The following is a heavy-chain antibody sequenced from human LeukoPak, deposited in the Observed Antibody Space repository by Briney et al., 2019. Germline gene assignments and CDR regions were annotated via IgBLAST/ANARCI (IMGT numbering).Heavy chain of an antibody. Sequence: GGSLRLSCAASGFTFTTYWMHWVRQAPGKGLVWVSRITNDGSSTTYADSVKGRFTISRDNAKNTLYLQMNSLRAEDTAVYYCASFRWFGELFFDYWGQGTLVTVSS. CDR2: ITNDGSST. CDR3: ASFRWFGELFFDY. J-gene: IGHJ4*02. D-gene: IGHD3-10*01. V-gene: IGHV3-74*01. CDR1: GFTFTTYW.